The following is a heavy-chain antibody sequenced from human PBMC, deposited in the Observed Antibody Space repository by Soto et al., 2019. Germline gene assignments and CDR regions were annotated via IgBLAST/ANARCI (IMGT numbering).Heavy chain of an antibody. Sequence: QVQLVESGGGVVQPGRSLRLSCAASGFTFSSYGMHWVRQAPGKGLECVAVIWYDGSNKYYADSVKGRFTISRDNSKNSLYLQMTSLRAVDMAVYYCGRDISPYYYGMDVWGDGTKVNVS. CDR1: GFTFSSYG. J-gene: IGHJ6*01. V-gene: IGHV3-33*01. CDR3: GRDISPYYYGMDV. CDR2: IWYDGSNK.